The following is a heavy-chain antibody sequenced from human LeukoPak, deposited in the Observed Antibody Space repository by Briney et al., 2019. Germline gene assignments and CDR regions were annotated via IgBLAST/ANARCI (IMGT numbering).Heavy chain of an antibody. D-gene: IGHD2-2*01. CDR3: AAKPAVPAAQGHYFDP. V-gene: IGHV4-59*11. CDR1: GASISRHY. J-gene: IGHJ5*02. CDR2: IYYRGST. Sequence: PSETLSLTCTVSGASISRHYWSWIRQPPGKGLEWIGYIYYRGSTNYNPSLTSRVTMSVDTSKNQLSLNLSSVTAADTAVYYCAAKPAVPAAQGHYFDPWGQGTLVTVSS.